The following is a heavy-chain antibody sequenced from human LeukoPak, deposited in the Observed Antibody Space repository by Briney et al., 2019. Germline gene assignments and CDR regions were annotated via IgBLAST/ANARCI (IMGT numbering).Heavy chain of an antibody. Sequence: SETLSLTCTVSGGSISSSRYYWGWIRQPPGKGLEWIGYIYYSGSTFYNPSLKSRVTISMDTSKNQFSLKLSSVTAADTGAYCCARYCSSGGCFDYWGQGTLVTVPS. D-gene: IGHD2-2*01. J-gene: IGHJ4*02. CDR2: IYYSGST. CDR3: ARYCSSGGCFDY. CDR1: GGSISSSRYY. V-gene: IGHV4-39*01.